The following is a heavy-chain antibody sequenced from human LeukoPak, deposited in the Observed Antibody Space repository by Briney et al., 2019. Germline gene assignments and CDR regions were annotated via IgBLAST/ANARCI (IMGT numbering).Heavy chain of an antibody. V-gene: IGHV4-4*02. D-gene: IGHD6-6*01. CDR2: IYHSGST. J-gene: IGHJ4*02. CDR1: DGSISSSNW. CDR3: ARHSWAAPVRY. Sequence: SETLSLTCAVSDGSISSSNWWTWVRQPPGKGLEWIGEIYHSGSTNYNPSLKSRVTISVDTSKNQFSLKLSSVTAADTAVYYCARHSWAAPVRYWGQGTLVTVSS.